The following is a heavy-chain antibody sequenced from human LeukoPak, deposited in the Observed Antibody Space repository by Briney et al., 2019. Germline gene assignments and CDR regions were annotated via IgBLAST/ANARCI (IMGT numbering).Heavy chain of an antibody. Sequence: PGGSLRLSYAASGFTFSSYAMSWVRQAPGKGLEWVSSISGSGGSTYYADSVKGRFTISRDNAKNSLYLQMNSLRAEDTAVYYCARDWVPERFDAFDIWGQGTMVTVSS. V-gene: IGHV3-23*01. CDR1: GFTFSSYA. D-gene: IGHD1-14*01. CDR2: ISGSGGST. J-gene: IGHJ3*02. CDR3: ARDWVPERFDAFDI.